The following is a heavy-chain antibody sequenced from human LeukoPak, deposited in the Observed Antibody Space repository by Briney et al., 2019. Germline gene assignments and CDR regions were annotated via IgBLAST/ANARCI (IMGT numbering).Heavy chain of an antibody. CDR2: INPNSGGT. CDR3: ARGGYSRSSEYYYGMDV. J-gene: IGHJ6*02. D-gene: IGHD6-6*01. Sequence: ASVKVSCKASGFTFTGFYMHWVRQAPGQGLEWMGWINPNSGGTNYAQKFQGRVTMTRDTSINTAYMELSRLRSDDMAVYYCARGGYSRSSEYYYGMDVWGQGTTVTVSS. CDR1: GFTFTGFY. V-gene: IGHV1-2*02.